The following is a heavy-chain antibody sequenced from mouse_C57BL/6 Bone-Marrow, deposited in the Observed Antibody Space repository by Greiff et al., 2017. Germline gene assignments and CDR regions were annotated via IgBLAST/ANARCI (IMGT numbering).Heavy chain of an antibody. CDR3: ASSPYYTSGSYGYFDV. Sequence: VQLQQSGPELVKPGASVTISCKASGYSFTGYFMNWVMQSHGKSLEWIGRINPDNGDTFYNQKFKGKATLTADKSSSTAHMELRSLTSEDSAVYYGASSPYYTSGSYGYFDVWGTGTTLTVSS. CDR1: GYSFTGYF. V-gene: IGHV1-20*01. CDR2: INPDNGDT. J-gene: IGHJ1*03. D-gene: IGHD1-3*01.